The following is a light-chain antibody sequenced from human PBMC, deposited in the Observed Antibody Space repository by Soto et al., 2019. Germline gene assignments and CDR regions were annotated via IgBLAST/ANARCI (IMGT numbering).Light chain of an antibody. V-gene: IGKV2-28*01. Sequence: DIVMTQSPLSLPVTPGGPASISCRSSQSLLQSNGYSYVDWYLQKPGQSPQLLIFLGSNRAAGVPDRFSGSGSGTHFTLKSSRVEAEDVGTYYCMQALETPYTFGQGTKLEIK. CDR2: LGS. J-gene: IGKJ2*01. CDR3: MQALETPYT. CDR1: QSLLQSNGYSY.